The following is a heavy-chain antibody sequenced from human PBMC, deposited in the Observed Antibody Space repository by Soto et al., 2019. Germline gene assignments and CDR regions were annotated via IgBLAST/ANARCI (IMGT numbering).Heavy chain of an antibody. CDR2: ISSSSSYI. CDR3: ARDNYGSGMGSYYYGMDV. D-gene: IGHD3-10*01. CDR1: GFTFSSYS. J-gene: IGHJ6*02. Sequence: GGSLRLSCAASGFTFSSYSMNWVRQAPGKGLEWVSSISSSSSYIYYADSVKGRFTISRDNAKNSLYLQMNSLRAEDTAVYYRARDNYGSGMGSYYYGMDVWGQGTTVTVSS. V-gene: IGHV3-21*01.